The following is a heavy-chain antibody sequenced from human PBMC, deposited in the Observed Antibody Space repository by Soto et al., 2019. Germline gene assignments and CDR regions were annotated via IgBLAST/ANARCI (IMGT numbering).Heavy chain of an antibody. CDR3: ARTPHEEQTFDY. V-gene: IGHV1-18*01. CDR2: VTDYDGNA. CDR1: GYTFTNYG. Sequence: VQLVQSGAEVKKPGASVKVSCKASGYTFTNYGISWVRQAPGQGLEWMGCVTDYDGNANYVQRFQGRVTMTTDTSTNTAYMDLRRLRSDDTAVYYCARTPHEEQTFDYSGQGTLVNVS. J-gene: IGHJ4*02. D-gene: IGHD1-26*01.